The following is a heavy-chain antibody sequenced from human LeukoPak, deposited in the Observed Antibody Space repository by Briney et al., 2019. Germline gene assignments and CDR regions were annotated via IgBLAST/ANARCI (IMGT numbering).Heavy chain of an antibody. J-gene: IGHJ4*02. CDR3: TKLAVASADS. Sequence: GGSLRLSCAASGFSFSSYEMNWVRQAPGKGLEWVSNISPSGSTKYYADSVKGRFTVSRDNAKNSLYLQMSSLRAGDTGVYYCTKLAVASADSWGQGTLVTVSS. CDR1: GFSFSSYE. D-gene: IGHD6-19*01. CDR2: ISPSGSTK. V-gene: IGHV3-48*03.